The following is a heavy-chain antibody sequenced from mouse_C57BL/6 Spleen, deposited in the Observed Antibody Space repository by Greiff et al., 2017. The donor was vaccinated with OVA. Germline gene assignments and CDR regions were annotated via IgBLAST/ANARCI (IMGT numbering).Heavy chain of an antibody. CDR1: GFSLTSYG. V-gene: IGHV2-5*01. D-gene: IGHD3-3*01. J-gene: IGHJ4*01. Sequence: VQVVESGPGLVQPSQSLSITCTVSGFSLTSYGVHWVRQSPGKGLEWLGVIWRGGSTDYNAAFMSRLSITKDNSKSQVFFKMNSLQADDTAIYYCAKEEGRGSYAMDYWGQGTSVTVSS. CDR2: IWRGGST. CDR3: AKEEGRGSYAMDY.